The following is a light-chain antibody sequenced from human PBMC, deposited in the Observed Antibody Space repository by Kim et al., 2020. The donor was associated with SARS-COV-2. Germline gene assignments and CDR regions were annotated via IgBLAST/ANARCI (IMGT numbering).Light chain of an antibody. Sequence: PGQTASITCSGDKLGDKYACWYQQKPGQSPVLVIYQDSKRPSGFPERFSGSNSGNTATLTISGTQAMDEADYYCQAWDSSTASYVFGTGTKVTVL. CDR1: KLGDKY. CDR2: QDS. V-gene: IGLV3-1*01. CDR3: QAWDSSTASYV. J-gene: IGLJ1*01.